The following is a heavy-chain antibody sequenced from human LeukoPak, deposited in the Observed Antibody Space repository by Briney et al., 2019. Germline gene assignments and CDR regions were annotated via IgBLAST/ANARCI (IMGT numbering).Heavy chain of an antibody. D-gene: IGHD3-10*01. CDR3: ARDPEISYGSGSYYFDY. CDR2: IYTSGST. Sequence: SETLSLTCTVSGGSISSYYWSWIRQPAGKGLEWIGRIYTSGSTNYNPSLKSRVTMSVDTSKNQFSLKLSSVTAADTAVCYCARDPEISYGSGSYYFDYWGQGTLVTVSS. V-gene: IGHV4-4*07. CDR1: GGSISSYY. J-gene: IGHJ4*02.